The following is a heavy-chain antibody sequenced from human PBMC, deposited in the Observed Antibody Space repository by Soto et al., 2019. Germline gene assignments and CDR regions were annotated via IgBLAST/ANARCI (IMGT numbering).Heavy chain of an antibody. V-gene: IGHV3-30*18. CDR1: GFTFSNYG. J-gene: IGHJ6*02. CDR2: ISYDGSNK. D-gene: IGHD3-3*01. Sequence: QVQLVESGGGVVQPGRSLRLSCAASGFTFSNYGIHWVRQAPGKGLEWVAVISYDGSNKYYADSVKGRFTISGDNSKNTLYVQMNSLRAEDKAVYYCAKVPTYYDFWSGPGDFYFYYGMDVWGQGTTVTVSS. CDR3: AKVPTYYDFWSGPGDFYFYYGMDV.